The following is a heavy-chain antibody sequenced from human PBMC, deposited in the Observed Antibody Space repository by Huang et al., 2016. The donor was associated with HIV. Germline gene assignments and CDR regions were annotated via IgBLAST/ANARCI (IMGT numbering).Heavy chain of an antibody. CDR2: NDPGASAH. D-gene: IGHD3-22*01. Sequence: EVQLAQSGAVVIKHGESLTISCKGSGFRFTNFWIGWVRQMPGKGLEWRVINDPGASAHKYSPSVQGQVTISADKSISTAYLEWSSLKASDTAMYYCARSTSGYYYRTDYWGQGTLVTVSS. CDR3: ARSTSGYYYRTDY. CDR1: GFRFTNFW. V-gene: IGHV5-51*01. J-gene: IGHJ4*02.